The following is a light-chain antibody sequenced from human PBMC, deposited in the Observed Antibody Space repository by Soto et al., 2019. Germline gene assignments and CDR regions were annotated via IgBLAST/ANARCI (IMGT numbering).Light chain of an antibody. CDR1: QSITGRY. CDR3: QQYATSPQT. V-gene: IGKV3-20*01. CDR2: EAS. J-gene: IGKJ1*01. Sequence: PGEGATLSCTASQSITGRYLAWYQQRPGQAPRLLIYEASSRATGIPDRFSGSGSGTDFTLTISRLEPEDLAVYYCQQYATSPQTFGQGTKVEIK.